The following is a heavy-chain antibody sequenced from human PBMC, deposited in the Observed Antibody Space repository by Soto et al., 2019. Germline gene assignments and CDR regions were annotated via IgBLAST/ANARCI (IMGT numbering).Heavy chain of an antibody. V-gene: IGHV3-23*01. CDR1: GFTFSSDA. Sequence: PGGSLRLSCAAPGFTFSSDAMSWVRQAPGKGLEWVSAISGSGVNTYYADSVKGRFTISRDNSKNTLFLQMNSLRAEDTAVYYCAKVFSVANKYYHFESWGQGTLVTVSS. CDR2: ISGSGVNT. D-gene: IGHD2-8*01. CDR3: AKVFSVANKYYHFES. J-gene: IGHJ4*02.